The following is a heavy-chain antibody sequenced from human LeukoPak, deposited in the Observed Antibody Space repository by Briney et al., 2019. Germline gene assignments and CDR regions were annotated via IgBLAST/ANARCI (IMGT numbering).Heavy chain of an antibody. Sequence: SVKVSCKASGGTFSSYAISWVRQAPGQGLEWMGVIIPIFGTANYAQKFQGRVTITTDESTSTAYMELSSLRSEDTAVYYCASPQAYYYDSSGPPSPYYYMDVWGKGTTVTVSS. J-gene: IGHJ6*03. CDR1: GGTFSSYA. CDR3: ASPQAYYYDSSGPPSPYYYMDV. D-gene: IGHD3-22*01. V-gene: IGHV1-69*05. CDR2: IIPIFGTA.